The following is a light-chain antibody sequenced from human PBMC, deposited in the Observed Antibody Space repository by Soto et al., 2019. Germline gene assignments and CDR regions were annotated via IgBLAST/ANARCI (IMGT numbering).Light chain of an antibody. J-gene: IGLJ2*01. CDR3: QSYDSSLSGHVV. CDR1: SSNLGSGFD. Sequence: QSVLTQPPSVSGAPGQRVTISCTGSSSNLGSGFDVQWYQQLPGTAPKLLIYYNDNRPSGVPDRFSGSKSGTSASLAITGLQVDDEADYYCQSYDSSLSGHVVFGGGTKVTVL. CDR2: YND. V-gene: IGLV1-40*01.